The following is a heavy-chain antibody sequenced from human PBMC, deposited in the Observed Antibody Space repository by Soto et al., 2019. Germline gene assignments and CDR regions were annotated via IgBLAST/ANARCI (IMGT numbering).Heavy chain of an antibody. J-gene: IGHJ4*02. CDR1: GGSIYTYS. D-gene: IGHD1-26*01. CDR2: IYSSGSA. CDR3: ATIVGANDY. V-gene: IGHV4-4*07. Sequence: PSETLSLTCTVSGGSIYTYSWTWLRQPAGKGLEWIGHIYSSGSANYNPSLKSRVSMSVDTSKHQVSLKRNSVTAADTAVYYCATIVGANDYWGQGALVTVSS.